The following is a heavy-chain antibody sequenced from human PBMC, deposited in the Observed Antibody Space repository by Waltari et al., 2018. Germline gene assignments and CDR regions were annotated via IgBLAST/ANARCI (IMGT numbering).Heavy chain of an antibody. D-gene: IGHD2-2*01. CDR1: GGTFSSYA. CDR2: IIPIFGTA. Sequence: QVQLVQSGAEVKKPGSSVKVSCKTSGGTFSSYAFSWVRQAPGQGLEWMGGIIPIFGTANYAQKFQGRVTITTDESTSTAYMELSSLRSEDTAVYYCARDRGPGYCSSTSCYRRTGWFDPWGQGTLVTVSS. CDR3: ARDRGPGYCSSTSCYRRTGWFDP. V-gene: IGHV1-69*05. J-gene: IGHJ5*02.